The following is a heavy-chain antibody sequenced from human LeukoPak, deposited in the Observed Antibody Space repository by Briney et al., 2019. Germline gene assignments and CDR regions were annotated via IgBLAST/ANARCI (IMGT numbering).Heavy chain of an antibody. CDR2: IRNVGNDK. D-gene: IGHD6-13*01. J-gene: IGHJ4*02. Sequence: QTGGSLRLSCAASGFTFSSYSMNWVRQAPGKGLEWVAFIRNVGNDKYYADSVKGRFFISRDNSKNTLSLQMNSLRAEDTAVYYCASGAEYKLWGRRIAASHYWGQGTLVTVSS. CDR1: GFTFSSYS. CDR3: ASGAEYKLWGRRIAASHY. V-gene: IGHV3-30*02.